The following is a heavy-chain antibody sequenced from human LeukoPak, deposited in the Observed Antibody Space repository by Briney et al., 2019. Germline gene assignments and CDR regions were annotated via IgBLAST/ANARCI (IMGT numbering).Heavy chain of an antibody. D-gene: IGHD3-16*01. Sequence: PGGSLRLSCAASGFTFSSYGMHWVRQALGKGLEWVAVTWYDGSNKYYADSLKGRFTISRDNSKNTLYLQMNSLRAEDTAVYYCVRDQHPGWGEYFRHWGQGTLVTVSS. CDR2: TWYDGSNK. CDR3: VRDQHPGWGEYFRH. J-gene: IGHJ1*01. V-gene: IGHV3-33*01. CDR1: GFTFSSYG.